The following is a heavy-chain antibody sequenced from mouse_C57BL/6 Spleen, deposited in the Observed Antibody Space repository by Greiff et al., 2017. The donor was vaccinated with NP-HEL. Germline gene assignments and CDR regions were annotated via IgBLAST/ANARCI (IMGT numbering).Heavy chain of an antibody. J-gene: IGHJ1*03. V-gene: IGHV1-50*01. CDR2: IDPSDSYT. D-gene: IGHD4-1*01. CDR1: GYTFTSYW. Sequence: QVQLKQPGAELVKPGASVKLSCKASGYTFTSYWMQWVKQRPGQGLEWIGEIDPSDSYTNYNQKFKGKATLTVDTSSSTAYMQLSSLTSEDSAVYYCARRGLGRWYFDVWGTGTTVTVSS. CDR3: ARRGLGRWYFDV.